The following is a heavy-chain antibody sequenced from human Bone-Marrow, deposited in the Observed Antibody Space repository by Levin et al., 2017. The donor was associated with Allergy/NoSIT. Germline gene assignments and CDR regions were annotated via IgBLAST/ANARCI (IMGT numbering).Heavy chain of an antibody. CDR2: INTDTGNP. CDR3: AREVPGYCGGGRCYGPYMDV. V-gene: IGHV7-4-1*02. J-gene: IGHJ6*03. CDR1: GYPFTRYA. Sequence: GESLKISCKASGYPFTRYAVDWVRQAPGQGLQWMGWINTDTGNPTYAPGFRGRFVFSLDTSVSTSYLQISNLKAEDTGIYYCAREVPGYCGGGRCYGPYMDVWGKGTTVTVSS. D-gene: IGHD2-15*01.